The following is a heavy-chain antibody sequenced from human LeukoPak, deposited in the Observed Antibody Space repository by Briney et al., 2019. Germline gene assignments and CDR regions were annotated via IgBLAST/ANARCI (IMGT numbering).Heavy chain of an antibody. CDR2: VYFSGST. Sequence: SETLSLTCTVSGGSIYGFYWSWIRQFPEKGLEWIGYVYFSGSTKYNPSLESRVTISIDTSKNQFSLKLSSVTAADTAVYYCARGYGRQTNSGMDVGGKGSTVTVSA. CDR1: GGSIYGFY. V-gene: IGHV4-59*01. D-gene: IGHD5-18*01. J-gene: IGHJ6*04. CDR3: ARGYGRQTNSGMDV.